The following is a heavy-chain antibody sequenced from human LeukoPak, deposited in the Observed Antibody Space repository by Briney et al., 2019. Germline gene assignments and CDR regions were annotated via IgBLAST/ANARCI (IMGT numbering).Heavy chain of an antibody. CDR2: INTNTGDP. CDR3: ARAPGRRDDY. J-gene: IGHJ4*02. Sequence: WMGWINTNTGDPTYAQGFTGRFVFSLDTSVSTAYLQISSLKAEDTAVYYCARAPGRRDDYWGQGTLVTVSS. D-gene: IGHD1-14*01. V-gene: IGHV7-4-1*02.